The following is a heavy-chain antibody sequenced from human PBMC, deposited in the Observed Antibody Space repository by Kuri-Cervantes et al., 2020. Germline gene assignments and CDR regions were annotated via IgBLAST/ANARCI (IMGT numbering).Heavy chain of an antibody. V-gene: IGHV3-21*03. Sequence: GESLKISCAASGFTFSTYNMNWVRQAPGKGLEWVSCISSSSTYLYNADSVKGRFTISRDNAKNSLYLQMNSLRAEDTAVYYCARDNNGQDWGQGTLVTVSS. J-gene: IGHJ4*02. CDR3: ARDNNGQD. CDR1: GFTFSTYN. D-gene: IGHD1/OR15-1a*01. CDR2: ISSSSTYL.